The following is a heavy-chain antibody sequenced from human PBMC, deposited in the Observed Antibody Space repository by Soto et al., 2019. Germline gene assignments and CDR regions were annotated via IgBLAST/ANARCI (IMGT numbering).Heavy chain of an antibody. CDR3: AREDDSSGYYYPTGAFDI. CDR2: IYYSGST. D-gene: IGHD3-22*01. Sequence: QVQLQESGPGLVKPSQTLSLTCTVSGGSISSGGYYWSWIRQHPGKGLEWIGYIYYSGSTYYNPSLKSRVTISVDTSKNQFSLKLSSVTAADTAVYYCAREDDSSGYYYPTGAFDIWGQGTMVTVSS. J-gene: IGHJ3*02. CDR1: GGSISSGGYY. V-gene: IGHV4-31*03.